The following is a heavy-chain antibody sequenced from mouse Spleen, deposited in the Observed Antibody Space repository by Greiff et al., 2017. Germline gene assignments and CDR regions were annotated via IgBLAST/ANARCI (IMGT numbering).Heavy chain of an antibody. CDR2: INPNNGGT. V-gene: IGHV1-26*01. J-gene: IGHJ1*01. CDR3: ARDTPRYFDV. CDR1: GYTFTDYY. Sequence: EVQLQQSGPELVKPGASVKISCKASGYTFTDYYMNWVKQSHGKSLEWIGDINPNNGGTSYNQKFKGKATLTVDKSSSTAYMELRSLTSEDSAVYYCARDTPRYFDVWGAGTTVTVSS.